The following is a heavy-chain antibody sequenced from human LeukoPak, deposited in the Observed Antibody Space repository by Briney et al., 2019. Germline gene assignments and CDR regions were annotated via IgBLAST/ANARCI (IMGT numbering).Heavy chain of an antibody. V-gene: IGHV3-23*01. D-gene: IGHD1-26*01. CDR3: AKDLSGSFDY. CDR1: GFTFSIYA. CDR2: ISAPDVRT. Sequence: GGSPRLSCAASGFTFSIYAMSWARQAPGKGLSCVSAISAPDVRTYYADCVKGRFTISRDNSKRTLYLQMNSLRAEDTALYYCAKDLSGSFDYSGQGSLVTVSP. J-gene: IGHJ4*02.